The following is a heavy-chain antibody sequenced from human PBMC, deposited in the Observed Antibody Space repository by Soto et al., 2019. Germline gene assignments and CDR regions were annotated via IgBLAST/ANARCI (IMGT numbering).Heavy chain of an antibody. CDR2: ISASNGNT. J-gene: IGHJ6*02. V-gene: IGHV1-18*01. D-gene: IGHD3-10*01. CDR1: GYTFTSYG. Sequence: ASVKVSCKASGYTFTSYGFSWVRQAPGQGLEWMGWISASNGNTNYAQKLQGRVTMTRNTSISTAYMELSSLRSEDTAVYYCARSGRGYYYGMDVWGQGTTVTVSS. CDR3: ARSGRGYYYGMDV.